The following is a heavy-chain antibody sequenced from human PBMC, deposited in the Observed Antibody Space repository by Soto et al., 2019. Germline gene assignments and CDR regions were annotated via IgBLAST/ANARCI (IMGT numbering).Heavy chain of an antibody. V-gene: IGHV3-23*01. CDR3: AKGPYGSGYYHNWFDS. CDR1: GFSFSDYA. D-gene: IGHD3-22*01. CDR2: ISRTGDSA. J-gene: IGHJ5*01. Sequence: EVHLLESGGALVQPGGSLTRSCAASGFSFSDYAMSWVRQAPGKGLEWVSSISRTGDSAYYADSVKGRFAISRDRSKNRLSLQMNSLRVEDTAVYYCAKGPYGSGYYHNWFDSWGQGTLITVSS.